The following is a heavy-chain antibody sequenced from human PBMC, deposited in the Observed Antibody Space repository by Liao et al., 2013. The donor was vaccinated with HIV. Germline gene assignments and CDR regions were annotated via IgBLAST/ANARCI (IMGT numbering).Heavy chain of an antibody. D-gene: IGHD3-3*01. CDR1: GGSISSSTYY. CDR3: ARGPYYDFWSGYYPYYFDY. J-gene: IGHJ4*02. CDR2: INHSGST. Sequence: QLQLQESGPGLVKPSETLSLTCTVSGGSISSSTYYWGWIRQPPGKGLEWIGEINHSGSTNYNPSLKSRVTMSVDTSKNHFSLKLSSVTAADTAVYYCARGPYYDFWSGYYPYYFDYWGQGTLVTVSS. V-gene: IGHV4-39*07.